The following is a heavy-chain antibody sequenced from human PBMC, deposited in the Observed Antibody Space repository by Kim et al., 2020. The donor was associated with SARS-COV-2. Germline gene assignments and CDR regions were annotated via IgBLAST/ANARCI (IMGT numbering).Heavy chain of an antibody. CDR3: ARSIPNYYGSGSYSAHFDY. J-gene: IGHJ4*02. CDR1: GDSVSSNSAA. Sequence: SQTLSLTCAISGDSVSSNSAAWNWIRQSPSRGLEWLGRTYYRSKWYNDYAVSVKSRITINPDTSNNQFSLQLNSVTPEDTAVYYCARSIPNYYGSGSYSAHFDYWGQGTLVTVSS. V-gene: IGHV6-1*01. CDR2: TYYRSKWYN. D-gene: IGHD3-10*01.